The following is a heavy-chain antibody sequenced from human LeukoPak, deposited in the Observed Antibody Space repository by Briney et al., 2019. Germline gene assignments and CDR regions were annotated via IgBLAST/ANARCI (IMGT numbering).Heavy chain of an antibody. CDR1: GYNFMNYW. V-gene: IGHV5-51*01. D-gene: IGHD6-13*01. CDR2: IYPGDSAT. Sequence: GESLKISCQGSGYNFMNYWIGWVRQMPGKGLEWMGIIYPGDSATTYNPSFLGQVTISADTSINTAYLQWSSLKASDTAMFFCGRLVSAAGKIDYWGQGTLVTVSS. CDR3: GRLVSAAGKIDY. J-gene: IGHJ4*02.